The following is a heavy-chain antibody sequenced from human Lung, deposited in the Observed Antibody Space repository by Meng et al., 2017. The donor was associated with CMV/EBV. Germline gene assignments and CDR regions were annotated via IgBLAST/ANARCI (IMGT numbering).Heavy chain of an antibody. J-gene: IGHJ4*02. D-gene: IGHD1-1*01. V-gene: IGHV3-15*01. CDR1: GFTFSNAW. CDR2: IKSKTDGETT. CDR3: IWNDLGDY. Sequence: QLVGSGGGLVKPGGSLRLSCAGSGFTFSNAWMSWVRQAPGKGLEWVGRIKSKTDGETTDYTAPVKGRFTISRDDSKNTLYLQMNSLKTEDTAVYYCIWNDLGDYWGQGTLVTVSS.